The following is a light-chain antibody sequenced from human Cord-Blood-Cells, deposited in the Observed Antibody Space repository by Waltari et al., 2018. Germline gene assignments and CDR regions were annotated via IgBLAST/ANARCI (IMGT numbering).Light chain of an antibody. CDR1: SSDVGSYNL. CDR2: EVS. V-gene: IGLV2-23*02. J-gene: IGLJ1*01. Sequence: QSALTQPASVSGSPGPSITISCTGTSSDVGSYNLVSWYQQHPGKAPKLMIYEVSKRPSGVSNRFSGSKSGNTASLTISGLQAEDEADYYCCSYAGSPYVFGTGTKVTVL. CDR3: CSYAGSPYV.